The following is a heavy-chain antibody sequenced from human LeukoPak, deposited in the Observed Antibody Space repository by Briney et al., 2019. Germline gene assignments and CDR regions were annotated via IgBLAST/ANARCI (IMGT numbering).Heavy chain of an antibody. D-gene: IGHD2-2*01. CDR2: ISSSGSTI. Sequence: GGSLRLSCAASGFTFSDYYMSWIRQARGKGLEWVSYISSSGSTIYYADSVKGRFTISRDNAKNSLYLQMNSLRAEDTAVYYCARGVDCSSTSCYVWHDYYYYMDVWGKGTTVTVSS. V-gene: IGHV3-11*04. CDR1: GFTFSDYY. J-gene: IGHJ6*03. CDR3: ARGVDCSSTSCYVWHDYYYYMDV.